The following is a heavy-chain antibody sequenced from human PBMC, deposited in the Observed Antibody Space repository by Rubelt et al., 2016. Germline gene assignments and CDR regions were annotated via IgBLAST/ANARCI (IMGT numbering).Heavy chain of an antibody. D-gene: IGHD6-19*01. CDR1: GYTFTSYG. CDR3: ARDRTWLVPGLDAFDI. CDR2: ISAYNGNT. Sequence: QVQLVQSGAEVKKPGASVKVSCKASGYTFTSYGISWVRQAPGQGLEWMGWISAYNGNTNYAQKVQGGVTMTTDTSTSTAYMELRSRRSDDTAVYYCARDRTWLVPGLDAFDIWGQGTMVTVSS. J-gene: IGHJ3*02. V-gene: IGHV1-18*01.